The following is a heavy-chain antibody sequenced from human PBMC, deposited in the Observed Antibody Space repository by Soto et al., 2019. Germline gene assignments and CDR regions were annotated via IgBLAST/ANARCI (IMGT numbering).Heavy chain of an antibody. V-gene: IGHV3-74*01. CDR1: GFTFSSHW. D-gene: IGHD5-18*01. Sequence: EVQLVESGGSLVQPGGSLRLSCAASGFTFSSHWMHWVRQAPGKGLVWVSRINSVGSSTTYADSVKGRFTFSRDNAKNTLYLQMNSLRAEDTAIYYCARDEGYGYGVDYWGQGTLVTVSS. J-gene: IGHJ4*02. CDR2: INSVGSST. CDR3: ARDEGYGYGVDY.